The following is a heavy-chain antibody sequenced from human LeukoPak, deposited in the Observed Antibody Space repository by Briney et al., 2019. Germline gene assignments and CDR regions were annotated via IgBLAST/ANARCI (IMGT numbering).Heavy chain of an antibody. CDR1: AGSFSNYY. CDR2: IYHSGST. Sequence: SETLSPTCAVSAGSFSNYYWSWSWHPPRKGQERIWEIYHSGSTNYNPSLKSRVTISVDTSKNQFSLKLSSVTAADTAMYYCARGSFVNGDYRIFVYWGEGSLVSVSS. J-gene: IGHJ4*02. V-gene: IGHV4-34*01. CDR3: ARGSFVNGDYRIFVY. D-gene: IGHD4-17*01.